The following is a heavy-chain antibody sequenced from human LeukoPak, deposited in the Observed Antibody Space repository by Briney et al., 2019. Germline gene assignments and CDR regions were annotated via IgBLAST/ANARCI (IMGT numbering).Heavy chain of an antibody. CDR3: ARRGDSSCFDS. Sequence: SETLSLTCTVPGGSISSHYWSWIRQPPGKGLEWIGYIYYSGSTYYNPSLKSRVIISLDTSKNQFSLNLSSVTAADTAVYYCARRGDSSCFDSWGQGTLVTVSS. V-gene: IGHV4-59*06. J-gene: IGHJ4*02. CDR1: GGSISSHY. CDR2: IYYSGST. D-gene: IGHD6-6*01.